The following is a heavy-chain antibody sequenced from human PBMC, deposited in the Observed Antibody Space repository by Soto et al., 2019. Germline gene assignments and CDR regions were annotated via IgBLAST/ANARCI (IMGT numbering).Heavy chain of an antibody. V-gene: IGHV4-59*01. J-gene: IGHJ5*02. CDR3: ARDLRFLEWTHWFDP. CDR1: GGSISSYY. CDR2: IYYSGST. D-gene: IGHD3-3*01. Sequence: PSETLSLTCTVSGGSISSYYWSWIRQPPGKGLEWIGYIYYSGSTNYNPSLKSRVTISVDTSKNQFSLKLSSVTAADTAVYYCARDLRFLEWTHWFDPWGQGTLVTVSS.